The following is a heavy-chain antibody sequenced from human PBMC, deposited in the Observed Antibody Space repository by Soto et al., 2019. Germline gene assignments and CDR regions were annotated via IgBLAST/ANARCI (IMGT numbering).Heavy chain of an antibody. Sequence: ASVKVSCKVSGYTLTELSIHWVRQAPGKGLEWMGGFDPEDGETIYAQKFQGRVTMTEDTSTDTAYMELSSLRSEDTAVYYCATGGGYDYIWGSYQYWGQGTLVTVSS. CDR3: ATGGGYDYIWGSYQY. V-gene: IGHV1-24*01. J-gene: IGHJ4*02. CDR2: FDPEDGET. CDR1: GYTLTELS. D-gene: IGHD3-16*01.